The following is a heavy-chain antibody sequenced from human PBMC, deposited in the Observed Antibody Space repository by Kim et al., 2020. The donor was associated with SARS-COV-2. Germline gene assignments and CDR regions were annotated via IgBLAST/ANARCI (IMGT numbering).Heavy chain of an antibody. CDR2: INHSGST. J-gene: IGHJ5*02. CDR1: GGSFSGYY. CDR3: ARCGRGYYRNWFDP. Sequence: SDTLSLTCAVYGGSFSGYYWSWIRQPPGKGLEWIGEINHSGSTNYNPSLKSRVTISVDTSKNQFSLKLSSVTAADTAVYYCARCGRGYYRNWFDPWGQGTLVTVSS. D-gene: IGHD3-22*01. V-gene: IGHV4-34*01.